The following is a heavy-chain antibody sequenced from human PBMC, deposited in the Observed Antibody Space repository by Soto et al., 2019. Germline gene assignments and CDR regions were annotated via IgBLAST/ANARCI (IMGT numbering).Heavy chain of an antibody. J-gene: IGHJ6*02. V-gene: IGHV3-48*02. CDR2: ISSDSRYI. Sequence: EVQLVESGGGLVQPGGSLRLSCAASGFTLSNYAVNWVRQAPGKGLEWVSYISSDSRYIYHGDSVKGRFTISRENARNSVYLQMNSLRDEDTAVYYCARIKLVDFFFINVDVYDMDVWGQGTPVTVSS. CDR1: GFTLSNYA. CDR3: ARIKLVDFFFINVDVYDMDV. D-gene: IGHD2-15*01.